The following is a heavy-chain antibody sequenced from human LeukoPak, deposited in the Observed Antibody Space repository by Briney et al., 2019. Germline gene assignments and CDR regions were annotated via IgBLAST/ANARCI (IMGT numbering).Heavy chain of an antibody. V-gene: IGHV4-38-2*01. CDR1: GFTFSDYY. J-gene: IGHJ4*02. D-gene: IGHD3-10*01. Sequence: GSLRLSCATSGFTFSDYYMSWIRQPPGKGLEWIGSIYYSGSTYYNPSLKSRVTISVDTSKNQFSLKLSSVTAADTAVYYCARLAPAGYFDYWGQGTLVTVSS. CDR3: ARLAPAGYFDY. CDR2: IYYSGST.